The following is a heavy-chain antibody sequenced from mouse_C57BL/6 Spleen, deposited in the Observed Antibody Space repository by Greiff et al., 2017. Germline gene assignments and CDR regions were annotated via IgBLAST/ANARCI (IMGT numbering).Heavy chain of an antibody. CDR1: GYTFTSYW. J-gene: IGHJ3*01. D-gene: IGHD2-3*01. CDR3: ARREIDGYYAWFAY. CDR2: IHPNSGST. V-gene: IGHV1-64*01. Sequence: VQLQQPGAELVKPGASVKLSCKASGYTFTSYWMHWVKQRPGQGLEWIGMIHPNSGSTNYNEKFKSKATLTVDKSSSTAYMQLSSLTSEDSAVYYCARREIDGYYAWFAYWGQGTLVTVSA.